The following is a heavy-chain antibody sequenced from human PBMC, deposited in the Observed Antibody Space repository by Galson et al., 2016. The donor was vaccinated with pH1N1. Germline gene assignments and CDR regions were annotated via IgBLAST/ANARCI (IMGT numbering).Heavy chain of an antibody. Sequence: ETLSLTCAVSGGSLGGFYWTWVRQSPGVGLEWFGEVNHSGTTNYNPSLRGRVTISVDSSHQFSLPLTSVTAADTAVYYCARKRGGYNRDLHFYYYYYMDVWAKGTTVTVS. CDR1: GGSLGGFY. D-gene: IGHD1-14*01. J-gene: IGHJ6*03. CDR2: VNHSGTT. V-gene: IGHV4-34*01. CDR3: ARKRGGYNRDLHFYYYYYMDV.